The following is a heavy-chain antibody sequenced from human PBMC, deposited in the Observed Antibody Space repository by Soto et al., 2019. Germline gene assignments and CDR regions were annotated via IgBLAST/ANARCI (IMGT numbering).Heavy chain of an antibody. J-gene: IGHJ4*02. CDR2: IMPIIGTA. CDR3: ARDLEFRDGNISHLDY. V-gene: IGHV1-69*01. CDR1: GGTFSSHV. D-gene: IGHD3-10*01. Sequence: QVQLVQSGAEVKKPGSSVKVSCKASGGTFSSHVFNWVRQAPGQGLEWMGGIMPIIGTATYAQKFQGRVTITADESTSSAYMELRSLRSEDTAVYYCARDLEFRDGNISHLDYWGQGTLVTVSS.